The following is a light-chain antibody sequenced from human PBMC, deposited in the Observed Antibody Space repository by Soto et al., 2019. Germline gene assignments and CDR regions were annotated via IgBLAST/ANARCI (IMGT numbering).Light chain of an antibody. Sequence: DIQMTQAPSSLSASVGDRVTITCRARQDISTYLAWYQQKPGKVPKLLISAAYTLQSGVPPRFSGSRSGTDFTLSISSLQPEDVALYYEQKYENAPLTFGGGTKVVIK. CDR2: AAY. CDR1: QDISTY. J-gene: IGKJ4*01. V-gene: IGKV1-27*01. CDR3: QKYENAPLT.